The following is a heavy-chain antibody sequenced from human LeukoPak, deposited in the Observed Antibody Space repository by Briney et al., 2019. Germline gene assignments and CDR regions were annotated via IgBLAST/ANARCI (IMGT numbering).Heavy chain of an antibody. CDR1: GFRFSSYG. V-gene: IGHV3-30*02. Sequence: GGSLRLPCAASGFRFSSYGMHWVRQAPGKGLDWVAYIRYDGINEYYADSVKGRFTISRDLSKNTLFLQMNSLRAEDTAVYYCAKDQAREAVAGHYGMDVWGQGTTVTVSS. CDR2: IRYDGINE. J-gene: IGHJ6*02. CDR3: AKDQAREAVAGHYGMDV. D-gene: IGHD6-19*01.